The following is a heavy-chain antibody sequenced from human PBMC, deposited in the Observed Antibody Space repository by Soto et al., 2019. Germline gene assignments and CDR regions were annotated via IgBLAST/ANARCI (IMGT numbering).Heavy chain of an antibody. D-gene: IGHD3-22*01. J-gene: IGHJ4*02. CDR3: ARSDYYDSSGFDY. CDR2: IYHSGST. Sequence: QVQLQESGPGLVKPSGTLSLTCAVSGGSISSSNWWSLVRQPPGKRLEWFGEIYHSGSTIYNPSHKSRVTRTVDKSKGKFSLKLSSVNAEDTAVYYCARSDYYDSSGFDYWGQGALVTVSS. V-gene: IGHV4-4*02. CDR1: GGSISSSNW.